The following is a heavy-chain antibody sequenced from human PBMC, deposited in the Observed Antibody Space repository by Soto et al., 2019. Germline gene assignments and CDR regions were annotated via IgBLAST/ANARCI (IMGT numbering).Heavy chain of an antibody. Sequence: GGSLRLSCAASGFTFSSYGMHWVRQAPGKGLEWVAVIWYDGSNKYYADSVKGRFTISRDNSRNTLYLQMNSLRAEDTAVYYCAREVRSTVTSYAFDIWGHGTMVTVSS. CDR3: AREVRSTVTSYAFDI. CDR1: GFTFSSYG. J-gene: IGHJ3*02. CDR2: IWYDGSNK. V-gene: IGHV3-33*01. D-gene: IGHD4-17*01.